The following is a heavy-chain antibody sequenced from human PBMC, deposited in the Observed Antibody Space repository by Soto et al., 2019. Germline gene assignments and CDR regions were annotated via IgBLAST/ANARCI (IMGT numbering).Heavy chain of an antibody. V-gene: IGHV4-39*01. CDR2: IYDSGST. CDR3: ASQSPDSSGYYCVDY. D-gene: IGHD3-22*01. J-gene: IGHJ4*02. CDR1: GGSISRSSYY. Sequence: QLQLQESGPGLVKASETLSLTCTVFGGSISRSSYYWGWIRQPPGKGLEWIGSIYDSGSTYYNPSLKSRVTISVDTSKTQFSLKLTSVTAADTAVYYCASQSPDSSGYYCVDYWGQGTLVTVSS.